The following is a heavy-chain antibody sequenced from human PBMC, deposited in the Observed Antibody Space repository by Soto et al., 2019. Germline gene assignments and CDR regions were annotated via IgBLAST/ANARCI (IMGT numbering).Heavy chain of an antibody. Sequence: GGSLRLSCAASGFTFSSYAMSWVRQAPGKGLEWVSAISGSGGSTYYADSVKGRFTISRDNSKNTLYLQMNSLRAEDTAVYYCESSFIVVVVAAQKTDAFDIWGQGTMVTVSS. CDR3: ESSFIVVVVAAQKTDAFDI. CDR1: GFTFSSYA. D-gene: IGHD2-15*01. CDR2: ISGSGGST. V-gene: IGHV3-23*01. J-gene: IGHJ3*02.